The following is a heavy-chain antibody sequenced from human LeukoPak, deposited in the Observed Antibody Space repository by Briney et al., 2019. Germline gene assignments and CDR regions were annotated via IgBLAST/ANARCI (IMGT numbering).Heavy chain of an antibody. Sequence: ASAKVSCKASGYTFTSYGISWVRQAPGQGLEWMGWISAYNGNTNYAQKLQGRVTMTTDTSTSTAYMELRSLRSDDTAVYYCARDLTTTFDIVVVVGDYYYGMDVWGKGTTVTVSS. V-gene: IGHV1-18*04. D-gene: IGHD2-15*01. CDR2: ISAYNGNT. CDR3: ARDLTTTFDIVVVVGDYYYGMDV. CDR1: GYTFTSYG. J-gene: IGHJ6*04.